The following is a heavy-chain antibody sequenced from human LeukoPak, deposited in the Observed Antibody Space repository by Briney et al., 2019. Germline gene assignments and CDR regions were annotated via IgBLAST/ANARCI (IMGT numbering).Heavy chain of an antibody. Sequence: GGSLRLSCAASGFTFSSYAMSWVRQAPGKGLEWVSAISGSGGSTYYADSVKGRFTISRDNSKNTLYLQMNSLRAEDTAVYYCAKVSLGKRYTSSWYQGGYFDYWGQGTLVTVSS. V-gene: IGHV3-23*01. CDR1: GFTFSSYA. CDR2: ISGSGGST. CDR3: AKVSLGKRYTSSWYQGGYFDY. D-gene: IGHD6-13*01. J-gene: IGHJ4*02.